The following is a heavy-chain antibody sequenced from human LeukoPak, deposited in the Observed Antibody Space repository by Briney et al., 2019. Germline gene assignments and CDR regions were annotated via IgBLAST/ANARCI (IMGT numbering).Heavy chain of an antibody. CDR2: INHSGST. D-gene: IGHD3-22*01. V-gene: IGHV4-34*01. Sequence: SETLSLTCAVYGGSFSGYYWSWIRQPPGKGLEWIGEINHSGSTNYNPSLKSRVTISVDTSKNQFSLKLSSVTAADTAVYYCARALHYDSSLLYYYYGMDVWGQGTTVTVSS. J-gene: IGHJ6*02. CDR1: GGSFSGYY. CDR3: ARALHYDSSLLYYYYGMDV.